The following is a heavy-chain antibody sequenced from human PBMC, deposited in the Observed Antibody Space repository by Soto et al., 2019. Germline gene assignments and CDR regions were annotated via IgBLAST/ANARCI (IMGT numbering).Heavy chain of an antibody. Sequence: QVQVVESGGGVVQPGRSLRLSCAASGLTFSRYAIHWVRQAPGKGLEWVAVISRDGSNKYYVDSVKGRFTISRDNSKNTLYLQMNSLRDEDTAVYYCARSRNSAVADSFDFWGQGTLVTVSS. V-gene: IGHV3-30*04. D-gene: IGHD3-10*01. CDR1: GLTFSRYA. J-gene: IGHJ4*02. CDR2: ISRDGSNK. CDR3: ARSRNSAVADSFDF.